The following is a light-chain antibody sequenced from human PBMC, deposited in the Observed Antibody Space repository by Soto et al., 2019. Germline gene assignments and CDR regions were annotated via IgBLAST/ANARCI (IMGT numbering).Light chain of an antibody. CDR3: QQRSNWPPT. V-gene: IGKV3-11*01. CDR2: DAS. CDR1: QSVSSY. J-gene: IGKJ1*01. Sequence: EIVLTQSPATLSLSPGERATLSCRASQSVSSYLAWYQQKPGQAPRLLIHDASNRATGIPARFSGSGSGTDFTLTISGLEPEDFEVYYCQQRSNWPPTFGQGTKVDIK.